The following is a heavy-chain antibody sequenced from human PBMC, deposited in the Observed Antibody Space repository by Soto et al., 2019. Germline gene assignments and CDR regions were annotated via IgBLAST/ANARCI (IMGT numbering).Heavy chain of an antibody. CDR3: VCISWGY. CDR2: ISESGGSA. CDR1: GFTFSNYA. V-gene: IGHV3-23*01. J-gene: IGHJ4*02. Sequence: EVQLLESGGGLVQPGGSLRLSCAASGFTFSNYAMSWGRQAPGKGLERVSTISESGGSAYYADSGKARFTISRDNSKNALYLEMNRLRGEDTAGYYCVCISWGYWGQGTLVLVSS. D-gene: IGHD3-16*01.